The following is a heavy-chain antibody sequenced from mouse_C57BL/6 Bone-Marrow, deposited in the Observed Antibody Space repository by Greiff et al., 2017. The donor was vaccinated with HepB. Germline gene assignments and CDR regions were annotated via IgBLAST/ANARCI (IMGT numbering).Heavy chain of an antibody. CDR3: ARLYDYDDY. CDR1: GYSFTSYY. Sequence: QVQLKQSGPELVKPGASVKISCKASGYSFTSYYIHWVKQRPGQGLEWIGWIYPGSGNTKYNEKFKGKATLTADTSSSTAYMQLSSLTSEDSAVYYCARLYDYDDYWGQGTTLTVSS. J-gene: IGHJ2*01. V-gene: IGHV1-66*01. D-gene: IGHD2-4*01. CDR2: IYPGSGNT.